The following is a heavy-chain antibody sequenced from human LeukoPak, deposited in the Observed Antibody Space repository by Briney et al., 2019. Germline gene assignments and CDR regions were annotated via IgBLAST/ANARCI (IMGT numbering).Heavy chain of an antibody. CDR1: GFTFSSYA. D-gene: IGHD6-13*01. Sequence: QPGGSLRLSCSASGFTFSSYAMAWVRQAPGTGLGWVSAISGSGGNTYYADSVKGRFTISRDNSKNTLYLQMNSLRAEDTAVYYCARDGGSSWYPAEVGAFDIWGQGTMVTVSS. V-gene: IGHV3-23*01. CDR2: ISGSGGNT. J-gene: IGHJ3*02. CDR3: ARDGGSSWYPAEVGAFDI.